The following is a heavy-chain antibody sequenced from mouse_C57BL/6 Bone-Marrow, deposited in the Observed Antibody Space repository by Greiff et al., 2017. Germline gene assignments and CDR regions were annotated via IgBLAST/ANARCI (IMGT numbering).Heavy chain of an antibody. Sequence: VQLVESGPELVKPGASVKISCKASGYAFSSSWMNWVKQRPGKGLEWIGRIYPGDGDTNYNGKFKGKATLTADKSSSTAYMQLSSLTSEDSAVYFCARSEYYAMDYWGQGTLVTVSA. CDR2: IYPGDGDT. CDR3: ARSEYYAMDY. J-gene: IGHJ3*01. V-gene: IGHV1-82*01. CDR1: GYAFSSSW. D-gene: IGHD1-1*02.